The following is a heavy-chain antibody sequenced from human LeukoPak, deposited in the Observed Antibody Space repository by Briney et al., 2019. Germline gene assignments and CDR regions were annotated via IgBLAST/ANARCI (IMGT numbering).Heavy chain of an antibody. J-gene: IGHJ4*02. CDR1: GGSFTAYH. CDR3: VRAAGRDGYRGLVDY. D-gene: IGHD5-24*01. Sequence: SETLSLTCAVYGGSFTAYHWTWVRQPPGKGLEWIGEINHSGGTNYNPSLKSRVTMSVDTSSNQFSLKLNSVTAADAAMYYCVRAAGRDGYRGLVDYWGQGTLVTVSS. CDR2: INHSGGT. V-gene: IGHV4-34*01.